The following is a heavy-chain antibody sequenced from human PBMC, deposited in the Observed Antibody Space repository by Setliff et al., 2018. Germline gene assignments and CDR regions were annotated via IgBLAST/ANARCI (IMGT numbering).Heavy chain of an antibody. D-gene: IGHD3-22*01. CDR2: KSNRGDT. J-gene: IGHJ2*01. V-gene: IGHV4-59*01. Sequence: ASETLSLTCTVSGASISDYYWTWIRQSPGKGLEWIGYKSNRGDTNSNPSLRSRLTMSVDTSKSQFSLNLTSVTAADTAVYFCARAVDSSGYFPYWYFDLWGRGALVTVSS. CDR3: ARAVDSSGYFPYWYFDL. CDR1: GASISDYY.